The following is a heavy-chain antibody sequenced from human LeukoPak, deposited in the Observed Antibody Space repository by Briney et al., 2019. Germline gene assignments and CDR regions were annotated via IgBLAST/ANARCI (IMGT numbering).Heavy chain of an antibody. CDR3: ARGDYDILTGYYGTANWFDP. V-gene: IGHV4-34*01. CDR1: AGSFSGYY. Sequence: SETLSLTCAVYAGSFSGYYWSWIRQPPGKGLEWIGEINHSGSTNYNPSLKSRVTISVDTSKNQFSLKLSSVTAADTAVYYCARGDYDILTGYYGTANWFDPWGQGTLVTVSS. D-gene: IGHD3-9*01. J-gene: IGHJ5*02. CDR2: INHSGST.